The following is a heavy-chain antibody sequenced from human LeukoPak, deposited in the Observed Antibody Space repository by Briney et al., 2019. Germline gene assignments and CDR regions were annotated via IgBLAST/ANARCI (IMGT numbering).Heavy chain of an antibody. CDR1: GGTFSSYA. CDR2: INPNSGGT. Sequence: ASVKVSCKASGGTFSSYAISWVRQAPGQGLEWMGWINPNSGGTNYAQKFQGRVTMTRDTPISTAYMELSRLRSDDTAVYYCARATWSGYYRVHRFDPWGQGTLVTVSS. D-gene: IGHD3-3*01. V-gene: IGHV1-2*02. J-gene: IGHJ5*02. CDR3: ARATWSGYYRVHRFDP.